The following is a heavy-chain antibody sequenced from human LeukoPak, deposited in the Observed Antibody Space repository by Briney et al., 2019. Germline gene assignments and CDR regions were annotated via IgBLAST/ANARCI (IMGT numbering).Heavy chain of an antibody. CDR1: GGSISSYY. J-gene: IGHJ3*02. V-gene: IGHV4-4*07. Sequence: SETLSLTCTVSGGSISSYYGSWIRQPAGKGLEWIGRIYTDGSTDYNPSLKSRLTMSVDTSKNQFSLKLSSVTAADTAVYYCARTTAGHVAFDIWGQGTMVTVSS. CDR2: IYTDGST. D-gene: IGHD4-11*01. CDR3: ARTTAGHVAFDI.